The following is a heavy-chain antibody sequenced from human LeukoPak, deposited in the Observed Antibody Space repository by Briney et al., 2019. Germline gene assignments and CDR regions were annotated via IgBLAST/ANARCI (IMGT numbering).Heavy chain of an antibody. V-gene: IGHV3-64*01. Sequence: GGSLRLSCAASGFTFSSYAMHWVRQAPGKGLEYVSAIRSNGGSTYYANSVKGRFTISRDNSKNTLYLQMGSLRAEDMAVYYCARRNYSSPDAFDIWGQGTMVTVSS. J-gene: IGHJ3*02. D-gene: IGHD6-13*01. CDR3: ARRNYSSPDAFDI. CDR2: IRSNGGST. CDR1: GFTFSSYA.